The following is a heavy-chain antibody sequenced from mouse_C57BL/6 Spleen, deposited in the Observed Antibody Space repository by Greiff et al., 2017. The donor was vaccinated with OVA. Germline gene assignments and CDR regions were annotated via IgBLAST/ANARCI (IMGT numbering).Heavy chain of an antibody. CDR2: IDPSDSYT. CDR3: ARHEDSDGYYYYAMDY. Sequence: QVQLQQPGAELVMPGASVKLSCKASGYTFTSYWMHWVKQRPGQGLEWIGEIDPSDSYTNYNQKFKGKSTLTVDKSSSTAYMQLSSLTSEDSAVYYCARHEDSDGYYYYAMDYWGQGTSVTVSS. D-gene: IGHD2-3*01. J-gene: IGHJ4*01. V-gene: IGHV1-69*01. CDR1: GYTFTSYW.